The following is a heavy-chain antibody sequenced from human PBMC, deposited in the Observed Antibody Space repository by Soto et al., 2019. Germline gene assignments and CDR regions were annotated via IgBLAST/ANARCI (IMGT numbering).Heavy chain of an antibody. J-gene: IGHJ4*03. Sequence: SETLSLTCALSGESVSSKHWWTWVRQTPGKRLEWIGEIFHKGDTNYNTFLRSRVTISIDKSRNQVSLTLTSVTAADKAVYYCASQFVTRGYGAFDTWGQGTGVTLSS. V-gene: IGHV4-4*02. CDR3: ASQFVTRGYGAFDT. CDR2: IFHKGDT. CDR1: GESVSSKHW. D-gene: IGHD2-15*01.